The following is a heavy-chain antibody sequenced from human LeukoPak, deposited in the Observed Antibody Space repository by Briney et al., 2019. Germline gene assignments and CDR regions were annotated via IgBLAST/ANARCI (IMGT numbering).Heavy chain of an antibody. D-gene: IGHD1-26*01. CDR3: ARDWVGASAFDI. CDR2: IYSGGST. CDR1: GFTVGSNY. Sequence: GGSLRLSCAASGFTVGSNYMSWVRQAPGKGLEWVSVIYSGGSTYYADSVKGRFTISRDNSKNTLYLRMNSLRAEDTAVYYCARDWVGASAFDIWGQGTMVTVSS. V-gene: IGHV3-66*01. J-gene: IGHJ3*02.